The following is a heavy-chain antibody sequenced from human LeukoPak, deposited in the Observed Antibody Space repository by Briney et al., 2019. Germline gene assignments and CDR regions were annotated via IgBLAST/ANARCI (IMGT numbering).Heavy chain of an antibody. CDR2: LSSSSSYI. J-gene: IGHJ4*02. D-gene: IGHD1-26*01. V-gene: IGHV3-21*01. CDR1: GFTFSSYS. Sequence: GGSLRLSCAASGFTFSSYSMNWVRQAPGKGLEWVSSLSSSSSYIYYADSVKGRFTISRDNAKNSLYLQMNSLRAEDTAVYYCARDRSPSGSYGCDFDYWGQGTLVTVSS. CDR3: ARDRSPSGSYGCDFDY.